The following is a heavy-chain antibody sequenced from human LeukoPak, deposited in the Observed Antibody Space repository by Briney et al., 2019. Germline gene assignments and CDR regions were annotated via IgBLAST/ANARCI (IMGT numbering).Heavy chain of an antibody. Sequence: PGGSLRLSCAASGFTFSSYSMNWVRQAPGKGLEWVSSISSSSSYIYYADSVKGRYTISRDNAKNSLYLQMNSLRAEDTAVYYCARGEYGSGSYHTDYWGQGTLVTVSS. J-gene: IGHJ4*02. CDR3: ARGEYGSGSYHTDY. CDR1: GFTFSSYS. D-gene: IGHD3-10*01. CDR2: ISSSSSYI. V-gene: IGHV3-21*01.